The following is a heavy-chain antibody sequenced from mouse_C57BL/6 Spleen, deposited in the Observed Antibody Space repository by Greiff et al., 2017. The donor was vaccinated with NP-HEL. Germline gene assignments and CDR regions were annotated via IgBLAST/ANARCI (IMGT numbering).Heavy chain of an antibody. D-gene: IGHD2-5*01. Sequence: VQLQQSGPELVKPGALVKISCKASGYAFSSSWMNWVKQRPGKGLEWIGRIYPGDGDTNYNGKFKGKATLTADKSSSTAYMQLSSLTSEDSAVYFCAGSYYRNYAFAYWGQGTLVTVSA. CDR1: GYAFSSSW. J-gene: IGHJ3*01. CDR2: IYPGDGDT. V-gene: IGHV1-82*01. CDR3: AGSYYRNYAFAY.